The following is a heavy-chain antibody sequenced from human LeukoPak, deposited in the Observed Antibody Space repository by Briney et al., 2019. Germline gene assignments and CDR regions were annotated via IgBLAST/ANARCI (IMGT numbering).Heavy chain of an antibody. V-gene: IGHV1-8*03. Sequence: ASVKVSCKASGYTFTSYDINWVRQATGQGLEWMGWMNPNSGNTGYAQKFQGRVTITRNTSISTAYMELSSLRSEDTAVYHCATHCTNGVCYDYWGQGTLVTVSS. D-gene: IGHD2-8*01. CDR1: GYTFTSYD. CDR3: ATHCTNGVCYDY. CDR2: MNPNSGNT. J-gene: IGHJ4*02.